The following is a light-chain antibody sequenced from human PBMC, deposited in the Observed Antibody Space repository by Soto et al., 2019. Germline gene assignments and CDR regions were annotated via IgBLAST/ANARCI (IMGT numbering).Light chain of an antibody. CDR3: QRYGDSGT. Sequence: VLTQSPGTLSLSPGERATLSCRASQSVSSSHLAWYQQKPGQAPRLLIYGTSSRATGIPDRFSGSGSGTDFTLSIDKLEPEDFAVYYCQRYGDSGTFGQGTKLEIK. CDR1: QSVSSSH. V-gene: IGKV3-20*01. CDR2: GTS. J-gene: IGKJ2*01.